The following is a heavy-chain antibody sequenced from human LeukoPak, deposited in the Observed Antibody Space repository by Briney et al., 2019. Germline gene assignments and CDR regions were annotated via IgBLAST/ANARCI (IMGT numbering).Heavy chain of an antibody. Sequence: GGSLRLTCAASGFTFSSYGMHWVRQAPVKELEWVAVIWYDGSNKYYADSVKGRFTISRDNSKNTLYLQMNSLRAEDTAVYYCARGLANYYNSSGHYLDYWGQGTLVTVSS. CDR2: IWYDGSNK. CDR1: GFTFSSYG. V-gene: IGHV3-33*01. CDR3: ARGLANYYNSSGHYLDY. J-gene: IGHJ4*02. D-gene: IGHD3-22*01.